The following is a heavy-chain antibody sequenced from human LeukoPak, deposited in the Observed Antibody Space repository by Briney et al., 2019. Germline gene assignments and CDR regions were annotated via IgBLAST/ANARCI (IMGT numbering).Heavy chain of an antibody. J-gene: IGHJ4*02. D-gene: IGHD3-22*01. CDR3: ARGRHYDSSGYHLGY. Sequence: SETLSLTCAVSGGSISSSNWWSWVRQPPGKGLEWIGEIYHSGSTNYNPSLKSRVTISVDTSKNQFSLKLSSVTAADTAVYYCARGRHYDSSGYHLGYWGQGTLVTVSS. V-gene: IGHV4-4*02. CDR2: IYHSGST. CDR1: GGSISSSNW.